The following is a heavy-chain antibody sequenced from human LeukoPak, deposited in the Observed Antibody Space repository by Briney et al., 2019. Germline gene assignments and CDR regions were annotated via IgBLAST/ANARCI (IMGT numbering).Heavy chain of an antibody. Sequence: ASMKVSCKASGYTFTSYGISWVRQAPGQGLEWMGWISAYNGNTNYAQKLQGRVTMTTDTSTSTAYMELRSLRSDDTAVYYCARVSHFSSGYYSLYYYYYMDVWGKGTTVTISS. D-gene: IGHD3-22*01. CDR3: ARVSHFSSGYYSLYYYYYMDV. CDR1: GYTFTSYG. V-gene: IGHV1-18*01. CDR2: ISAYNGNT. J-gene: IGHJ6*03.